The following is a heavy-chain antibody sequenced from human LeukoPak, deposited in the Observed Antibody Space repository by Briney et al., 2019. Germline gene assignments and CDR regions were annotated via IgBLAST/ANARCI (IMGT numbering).Heavy chain of an antibody. CDR1: GGSISSHY. J-gene: IGHJ6*03. D-gene: IGHD3-22*01. V-gene: IGHV4-59*11. CDR2: IYYSGST. CDR3: AGETPHYDSSGNYQDPTHYYYYYMDV. Sequence: PSETLSLTCTVSGGSISSHYWSWIRQPPGKGLEWIGYIYYSGSTNYNPSLKSRVTISVDTSKNQFSLKLSSVTAADTAVYYCAGETPHYDSSGNYQDPTHYYYYYMDVWGKGTTVTVSS.